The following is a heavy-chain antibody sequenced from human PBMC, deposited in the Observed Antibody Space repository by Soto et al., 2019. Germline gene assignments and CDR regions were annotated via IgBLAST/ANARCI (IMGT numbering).Heavy chain of an antibody. Sequence: EVPLVESGGGLVQPGGSLRLSCVTSGFTFSGHDMHWVRQAPGKGLEWVSAFVADGVTHYAGSVEGRCTISRDNGRNSLYLQMNSLRAGDTAVYFCAKRGFGGIIDALDVWGQGTTVTVSS. CDR1: GFTFSGHD. V-gene: IGHV3-13*04. CDR3: AKRGFGGIIDALDV. J-gene: IGHJ6*02. D-gene: IGHD3-16*02. CDR2: FVADGVT.